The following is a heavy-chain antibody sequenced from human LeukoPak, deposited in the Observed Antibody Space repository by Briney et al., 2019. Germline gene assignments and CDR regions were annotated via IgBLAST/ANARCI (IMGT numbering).Heavy chain of an antibody. CDR3: AKDRGRYSYGSVDY. CDR1: GFAFSSYA. Sequence: GGSLRLSCAASGFAFSSYAISWVRQAPGMGLEWVSSISGSGGSTYYADPVKGRFTISRDNFKNTLYLQMNSLRVEDTAVYYCAKDRGRYSYGSVDYWGQGTLVTVSS. V-gene: IGHV3-23*01. J-gene: IGHJ4*02. CDR2: ISGSGGST. D-gene: IGHD5-12*01.